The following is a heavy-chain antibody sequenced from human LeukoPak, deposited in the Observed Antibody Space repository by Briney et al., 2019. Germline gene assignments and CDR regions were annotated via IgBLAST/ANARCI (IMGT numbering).Heavy chain of an antibody. CDR2: IKTDGSEK. Sequence: GGSLRLSCEASGFTFSSYWMSWVRQAPGKGLEWVANIKTDGSEKYYVDSVKGRFTISRDNAKNSLYLQMNSLRAEDTAVYYCARIEWERLGRAFDIWGQGTMVTVSS. D-gene: IGHD1-26*01. CDR1: GFTFSSYW. J-gene: IGHJ3*02. CDR3: ARIEWERLGRAFDI. V-gene: IGHV3-7*03.